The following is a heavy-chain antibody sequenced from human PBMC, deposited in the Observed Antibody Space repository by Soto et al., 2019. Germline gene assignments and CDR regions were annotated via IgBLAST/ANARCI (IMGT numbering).Heavy chain of an antibody. V-gene: IGHV3-23*01. CDR1: GFTFSSYA. J-gene: IGHJ4*02. CDR2: ISGSGGST. D-gene: IGHD6-6*01. CDR3: ARDGQLVSLFEFDY. Sequence: GGSLRLSCAASGFTFSSYAMSWVRQAPGKGLEWVSAISGSGGSTYYADSVKGRFTISRDNSKNTLYLQMNSLRAEDTAVYYCARDGQLVSLFEFDYWGQGTLVTVSS.